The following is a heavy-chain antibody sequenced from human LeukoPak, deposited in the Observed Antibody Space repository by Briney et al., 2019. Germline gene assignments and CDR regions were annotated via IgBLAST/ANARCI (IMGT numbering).Heavy chain of an antibody. V-gene: IGHV4-34*01. Sequence: SETLSLTCAVYGGSFSGYYWSWIRQPPGKGLEWIGEINHSGSTNYNPSLKSRVTISVDTSKNQFSLKLSSVTAADTAVYYCARAPKLGNWGQGTLVTVSS. CDR1: GGSFSGYY. CDR3: ARAPKLGN. CDR2: INHSGST. J-gene: IGHJ4*02.